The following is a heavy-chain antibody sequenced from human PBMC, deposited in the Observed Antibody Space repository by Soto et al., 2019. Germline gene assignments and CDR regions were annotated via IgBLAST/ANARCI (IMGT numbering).Heavy chain of an antibody. CDR3: ARVPFVGYFDWLDP. D-gene: IGHD3-9*01. CDR2: MHHTQGT. J-gene: IGHJ5*02. Sequence: TLSLTCSVSGASISSYYWTWTRQPPGGGLEWIGYMHHTQGTNDNPSLRGRVHMSIDTSMNQFSLRLTSVTAADTAVYYCARVPFVGYFDWLDPWGHGTLVTVSS. V-gene: IGHV4-59*01. CDR1: GASISSYY.